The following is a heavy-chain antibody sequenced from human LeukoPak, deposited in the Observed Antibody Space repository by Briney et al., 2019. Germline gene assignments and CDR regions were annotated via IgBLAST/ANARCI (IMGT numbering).Heavy chain of an antibody. V-gene: IGHV3-23*01. Sequence: GGSLRLSCAASGFTFSSYAMSWVRQAPGKGLEWVSAISGSGGSTYYAASVKGRFTISRDNSKNTLYLQMNSLTAEDTAVYYCAKDVCSSCRDLFDYWGQGALVTVSS. CDR3: AKDVCSSCRDLFDY. CDR2: ISGSGGST. J-gene: IGHJ4*02. CDR1: GFTFSSYA. D-gene: IGHD6-13*01.